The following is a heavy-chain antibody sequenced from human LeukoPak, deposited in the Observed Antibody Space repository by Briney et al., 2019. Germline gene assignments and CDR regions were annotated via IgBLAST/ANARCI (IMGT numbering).Heavy chain of an antibody. D-gene: IGHD3-3*01. Sequence: SETLSLTCAVYGGSFSGYYWSWIRQPPGKGLEWIGEINHSGSTNYNPSLKSRVSISVDTSKNQFSLKLSSVTAADTAVYFCVRTLFGATLPFDPWGQGTLVTVYS. V-gene: IGHV4-34*01. CDR2: INHSGST. J-gene: IGHJ5*02. CDR3: VRTLFGATLPFDP. CDR1: GGSFSGYY.